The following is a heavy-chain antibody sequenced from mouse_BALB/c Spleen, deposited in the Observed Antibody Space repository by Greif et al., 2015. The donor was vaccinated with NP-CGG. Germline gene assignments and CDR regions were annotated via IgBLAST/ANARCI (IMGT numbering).Heavy chain of an antibody. J-gene: IGHJ1*01. CDR2: IDPANGNT. Sequence: VQLQQPGAELVKPGASVKLSCTASGFNIKDTYMHWVKQRPEQGLEWIGRIDPANGNTKYDPKFQGKATITADTSSNTAYLQLRSLTSEDTAVYYCANWDWYFDVWGAGTTVTVSS. CDR1: GFNIKDTY. CDR3: ANWDWYFDV. V-gene: IGHV14-3*02. D-gene: IGHD4-1*01.